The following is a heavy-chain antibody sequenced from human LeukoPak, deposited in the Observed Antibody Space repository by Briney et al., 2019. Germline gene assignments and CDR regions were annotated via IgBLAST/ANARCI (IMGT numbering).Heavy chain of an antibody. Sequence: PSETLSLTCTVSGGSISSYYWSWIRQPPGKGLEWIGYIYYSGSTNYNPSLKSRVTISVDTSKNQFSLQLTSVTAADTAVYHCARMVHDSSGYFSYRFDYWGQGTLVTVSS. CDR2: IYYSGST. J-gene: IGHJ4*02. CDR3: ARMVHDSSGYFSYRFDY. D-gene: IGHD3-22*01. V-gene: IGHV4-59*01. CDR1: GGSISSYY.